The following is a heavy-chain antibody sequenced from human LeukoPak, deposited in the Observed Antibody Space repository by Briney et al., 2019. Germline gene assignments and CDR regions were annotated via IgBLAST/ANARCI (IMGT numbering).Heavy chain of an antibody. J-gene: IGHJ4*02. CDR2: ISVGGGST. D-gene: IGHD2-15*01. CDR3: AKSASLGYCSGGSCYFDY. CDR1: GFTFSSYA. Sequence: GGSLRLSCAASGFTFSSYAMSWVRQAPGKGLEWVSAISVGGGSTYYADSVKGRFTISRDNSKNTLYLQMNSLRAEDTAVYYCAKSASLGYCSGGSCYFDYWGQGTLVTVSS. V-gene: IGHV3-23*01.